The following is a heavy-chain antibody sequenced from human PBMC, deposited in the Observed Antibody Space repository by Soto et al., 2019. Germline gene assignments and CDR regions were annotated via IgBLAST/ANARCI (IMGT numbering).Heavy chain of an antibody. Sequence: ASVKVSCKASGGTFSSYAISWVRQAPGQGLEWMGGIIPIFGTANYAQKFQGRVTITADESTSTAYMELSSLRSEDTAVYYCATSGRGVIILYAFDIWGQGTMVTVS. D-gene: IGHD3-10*01. CDR3: ATSGRGVIILYAFDI. CDR1: GGTFSSYA. J-gene: IGHJ3*02. V-gene: IGHV1-69*13. CDR2: IIPIFGTA.